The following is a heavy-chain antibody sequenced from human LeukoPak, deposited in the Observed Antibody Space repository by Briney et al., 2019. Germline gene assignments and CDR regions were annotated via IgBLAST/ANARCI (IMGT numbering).Heavy chain of an antibody. J-gene: IGHJ4*02. D-gene: IGHD3-22*01. CDR3: ARERGGYDSSGYYYY. Sequence: GGSLRLSCAASGFTFRNSDMHWVRQAPGKGPEWVAFIQADGGNKYYADSVKGRFTISRDNAKNSLYLQMNSLRAEDTAVYYCARERGGYDSSGYYYYWGQGTLVTVSS. CDR2: IQADGGNK. V-gene: IGHV3-30*02. CDR1: GFTFRNSD.